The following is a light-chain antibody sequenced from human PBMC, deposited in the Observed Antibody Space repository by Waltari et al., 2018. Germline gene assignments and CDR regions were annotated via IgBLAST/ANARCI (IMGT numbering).Light chain of an antibody. J-gene: IGKJ4*01. Sequence: DVQMTQSPSTLSASVGDRVTITCRASPSISSWLALYQQKPGKAPKFLIYKASNLESGVPSRFSGSGSGPEFTLTISSLQPDDCATYYCQQYNTYSLTFGGGTKVEIK. V-gene: IGKV1-5*03. CDR3: QQYNTYSLT. CDR1: PSISSW. CDR2: KAS.